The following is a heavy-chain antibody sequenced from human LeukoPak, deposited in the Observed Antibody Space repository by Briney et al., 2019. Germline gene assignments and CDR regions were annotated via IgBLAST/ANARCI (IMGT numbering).Heavy chain of an antibody. D-gene: IGHD1-26*01. CDR1: GGSISSGDYY. Sequence: SQTLSLTCTVSGGSISSGDYYWSWIRQPPGKGLEWIGYIYYSGSTYYNPSLKSRVTISVDTSKNQFSLKLSSVTAADTAVYYCARAYREQGDAFDIWGQGTMVTVSS. CDR3: ARAYREQGDAFDI. J-gene: IGHJ3*02. CDR2: IYYSGST. V-gene: IGHV4-30-4*08.